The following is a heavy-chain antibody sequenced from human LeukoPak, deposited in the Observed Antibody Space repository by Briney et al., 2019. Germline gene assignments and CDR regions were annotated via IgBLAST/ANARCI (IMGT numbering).Heavy chain of an antibody. CDR2: ISGGGGTT. V-gene: IGHV3-23*01. Sequence: PGGSLRLSCTASGFTFGDYAMNWVRQAPGKGLEWVSAISGGGGTTYYADSVKGRFTISRDNSKNTLFLQMNSLRAEDTAVYYCAKDREGLSSGYDLEYFDYWGQGTLVTVSS. J-gene: IGHJ4*02. CDR1: GFTFGDYA. D-gene: IGHD5-12*01. CDR3: AKDREGLSSGYDLEYFDY.